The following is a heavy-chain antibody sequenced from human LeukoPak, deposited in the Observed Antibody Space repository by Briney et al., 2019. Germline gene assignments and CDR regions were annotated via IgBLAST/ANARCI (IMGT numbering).Heavy chain of an antibody. Sequence: GESLKISCKGSGYNFINYWIGWARQMPGKGLEWMGIIYPGDSDTRYSPSFQGQVTISVDKSISTAYLQWSSLKASDTATYYCARTTRPYYYYMDVWGQGTLVTVSS. D-gene: IGHD1-1*01. J-gene: IGHJ6*03. V-gene: IGHV5-51*01. CDR1: GYNFINYW. CDR3: ARTTRPYYYYMDV. CDR2: IYPGDSDT.